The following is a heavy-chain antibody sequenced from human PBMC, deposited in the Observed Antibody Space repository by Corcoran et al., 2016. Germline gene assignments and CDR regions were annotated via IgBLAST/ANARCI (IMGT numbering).Heavy chain of an antibody. V-gene: IGHV3-48*04. CDR1: GFTFSSYS. CDR3: GGGRGSHSSDF. J-gene: IGHJ4*02. Sequence: EVQLVESGGGLVQPGGSLRLSCAASGFTFSSYSMNWVRQAPGRGLDWVSYISSSSSTIYYADSVKGRFTISRDNAKNSLYLQMNSLRAEETAGDYCGGGRGSHSSDFWGQGTLVTVSS. D-gene: IGHD1-26*01. CDR2: ISSSSSTI.